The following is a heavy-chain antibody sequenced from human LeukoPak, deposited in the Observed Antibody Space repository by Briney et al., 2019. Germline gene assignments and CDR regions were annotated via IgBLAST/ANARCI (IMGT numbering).Heavy chain of an antibody. CDR3: ASTSVRGVLPIDY. J-gene: IGHJ4*02. V-gene: IGHV1-2*02. CDR1: GYTFTGYY. Sequence: ASVKVSCKASGYTFTGYYMHWVRQAPGRGLEWMGWINPNSGGTNYAQKFQGRVTMTRDTSISTAYMELSRLRSDDTAVYYCASTSVRGVLPIDYWGQGTLVTVSS. D-gene: IGHD3-10*01. CDR2: INPNSGGT.